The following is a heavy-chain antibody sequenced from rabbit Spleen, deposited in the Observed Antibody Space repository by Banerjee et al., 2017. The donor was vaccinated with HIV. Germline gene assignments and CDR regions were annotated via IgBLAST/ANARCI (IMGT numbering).Heavy chain of an antibody. CDR3: ARDLVTAIGWNFAL. CDR1: GFTLSSYY. V-gene: IGHV1S7*01. J-gene: IGHJ4*01. D-gene: IGHD7-1*01. CDR2: IDPVFGIT. Sequence: QLKESGGGLVQPGGSLKLSCKASGFTLSSYYMNWVRQAPGKGLEWIGYIDPVFGITYYASWVNGRFSISRENAQNTVFLQMTSLTAADTATYFCARDLVTAIGWNFALWGQGTLVTVS.